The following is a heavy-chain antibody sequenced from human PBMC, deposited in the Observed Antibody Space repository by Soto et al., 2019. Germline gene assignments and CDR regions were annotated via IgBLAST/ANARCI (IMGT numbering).Heavy chain of an antibody. CDR2: ITSKSNYI. Sequence: EVQLVESGGGLVKPGGSLRLSCAASGFTFSDYSMNWVRQAPGKGLEWVSSITSKSNYIRYADSFKGRFTISRDNANNSLYLQMSSLRAADSAVYYCARDQGPSSSWYSWFDSWGQGTLVTVSS. D-gene: IGHD6-13*01. CDR1: GFTFSDYS. CDR3: ARDQGPSSSWYSWFDS. J-gene: IGHJ5*01. V-gene: IGHV3-21*02.